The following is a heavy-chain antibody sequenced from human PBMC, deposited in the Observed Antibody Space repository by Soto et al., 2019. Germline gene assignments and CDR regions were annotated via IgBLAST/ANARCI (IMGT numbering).Heavy chain of an antibody. Sequence: SETLSLTCAVAAYSISSRYYFGFVRQPPGKGLEWIGSIYHSGSTYYNPSLKSRVTISVDTSKNQFSLKLSSVTAADTAVYYCARDPYGDYGVTYWGQGTLVTVSS. V-gene: IGHV4-38-2*02. CDR1: AYSISSRYY. J-gene: IGHJ4*02. CDR3: ARDPYGDYGVTY. D-gene: IGHD4-17*01. CDR2: IYHSGST.